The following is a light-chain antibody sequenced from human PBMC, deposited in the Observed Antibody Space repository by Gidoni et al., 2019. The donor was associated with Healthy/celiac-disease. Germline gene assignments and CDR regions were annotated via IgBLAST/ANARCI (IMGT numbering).Light chain of an antibody. CDR1: QSVSSY. J-gene: IGKJ5*01. V-gene: IGKV3-11*01. Sequence: EIVLPQSPATLSLSPGDRATLSYRASQSVSSYLAWYQQKPGQAPRLHIYDASNRATGIPARFSGSGSGTDFTLTISSRGPEDLAVYYCQRRSNWPPITFGQGTRLEIK. CDR3: QRRSNWPPIT. CDR2: DAS.